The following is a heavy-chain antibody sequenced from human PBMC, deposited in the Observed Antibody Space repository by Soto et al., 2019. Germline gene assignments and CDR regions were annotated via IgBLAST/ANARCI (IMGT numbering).Heavy chain of an antibody. CDR3: ARGSDFLYYYGMDV. CDR1: GGSISSDF. Sequence: QVQLQESGPGLVKPSETLSLTCTVSGGSISSDFWSWIRQPPGKGLEWIGYIFYTGTTKYNPSLKSRVTISVDTSKNQFSLNLSSVSAADTAVYYCARGSDFLYYYGMDVWGQGTTVTVSS. D-gene: IGHD5-12*01. CDR2: IFYTGTT. J-gene: IGHJ6*02. V-gene: IGHV4-59*01.